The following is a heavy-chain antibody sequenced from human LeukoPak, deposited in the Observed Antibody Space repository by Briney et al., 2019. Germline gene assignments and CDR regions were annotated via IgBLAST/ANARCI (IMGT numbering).Heavy chain of an antibody. V-gene: IGHV4-34*01. Sequence: SETLSLTCALDGVSFSGYYWSWVRQPPGKGLEWIGDINRSGSTSYNPSLKSRVTISVDTSKNQFSLMLTSVTAEDTAVYYCAREGYNWSFEYWGQGTLVTVSS. CDR3: AREGYNWSFEY. CDR1: GVSFSGYY. J-gene: IGHJ4*02. CDR2: INRSGST. D-gene: IGHD1-1*01.